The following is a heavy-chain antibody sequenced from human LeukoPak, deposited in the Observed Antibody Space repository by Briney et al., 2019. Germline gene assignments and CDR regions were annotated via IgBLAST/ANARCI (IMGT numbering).Heavy chain of an antibody. D-gene: IGHD1-7*01. V-gene: IGHV3-13*01. Sequence: GGSLRLSCAASGFTFSSYDMHWVRQATGKGLEWVSAIGTDGDTYYPGSVKGRFTISRENAKNSLYLQMNSLRAGDTAVYYCARGITGTTTWFDPWGQGTLVTVSS. J-gene: IGHJ5*02. CDR1: GFTFSSYD. CDR3: ARGITGTTTWFDP. CDR2: IGTDGDT.